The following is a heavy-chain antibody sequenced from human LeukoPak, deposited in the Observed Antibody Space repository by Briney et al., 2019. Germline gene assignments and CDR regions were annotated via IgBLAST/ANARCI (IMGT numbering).Heavy chain of an antibody. V-gene: IGHV3-48*02. Sequence: GGSLRLSCATSGFSFTDYPMNWVRQAPGKGLEWISNIRTTAEGAKYAYYADSVKGRVTISRDDGKNTLYLHMNSLRDDDTAVYYCATDQRYAFDYWGQGVLVTVSS. CDR2: IRTTAEGAKYA. CDR3: ATDQRYAFDY. J-gene: IGHJ4*02. CDR1: GFSFTDYP. D-gene: IGHD3-9*01.